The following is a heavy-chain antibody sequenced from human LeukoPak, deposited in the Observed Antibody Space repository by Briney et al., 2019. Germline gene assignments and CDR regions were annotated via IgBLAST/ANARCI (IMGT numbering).Heavy chain of an antibody. CDR3: ARDQVRFLYYFDY. Sequence: PGRSLRLSCAASGFTFSSYAMHWVRQAPGKGLEWVAVISYDGSNKYYADSVKGRFTISRDNSKNTLYLQMNSLRAEDTAVYHCARDQVRFLYYFDYWGQGTLVTVSS. V-gene: IGHV3-30-3*01. CDR2: ISYDGSNK. CDR1: GFTFSSYA. D-gene: IGHD2/OR15-2a*01. J-gene: IGHJ4*02.